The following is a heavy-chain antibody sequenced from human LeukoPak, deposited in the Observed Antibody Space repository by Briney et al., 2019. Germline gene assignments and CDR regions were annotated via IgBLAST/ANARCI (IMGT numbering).Heavy chain of an antibody. CDR2: IWYDGSNK. D-gene: IGHD2-15*01. Sequence: GGSLRLSCAASGFTFSSYGMHWVRQAPGKGLEWVAVIWYDGSNKYYADSVKGRFTISRDNSKNTLYLQMNSLRAEDTAVYYCARGTPTCSRGSCYPYYYYGMDVWGQGTTVTVSS. CDR1: GFTFSSYG. CDR3: ARGTPTCSRGSCYPYYYYGMDV. V-gene: IGHV3-33*01. J-gene: IGHJ6*02.